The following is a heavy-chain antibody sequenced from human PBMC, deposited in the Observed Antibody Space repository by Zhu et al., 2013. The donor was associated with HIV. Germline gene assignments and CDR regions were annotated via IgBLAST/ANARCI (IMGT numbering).Heavy chain of an antibody. J-gene: IGHJ4*02. Sequence: QLQLVQSGAEVKRPGASVKVSCKASGDTFTSYYMHWVRQAPGQGLEWMGIINPSGDITSYAQKFQGRVTMTRDTSTSTVYMELSSLRSEDTAVYYCAIITVVRGVIVTRDFWGQGTLVTVSS. CDR3: AIITVVRGVIVTRDF. V-gene: IGHV1-46*01. CDR2: INPSGDIT. D-gene: IGHD3-10*01. CDR1: GDTFTSYY.